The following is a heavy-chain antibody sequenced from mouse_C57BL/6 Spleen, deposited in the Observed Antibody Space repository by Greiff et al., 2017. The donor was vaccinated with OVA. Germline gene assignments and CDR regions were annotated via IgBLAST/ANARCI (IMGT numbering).Heavy chain of an antibody. CDR3: ACGSSYWYFDV. CDR1: GYSITSGYD. CDR2: ISYSGST. Sequence: EVMLVESGPGMVKPSQSLSLTCTVTGYSITSGYDWHWIRHFPGNKLEWMGYISYSGSTNYNPSLKSRISITHDTSKNHFFLKLNSVTTEDTATYYCACGSSYWYFDVWGTGTTVTVSS. V-gene: IGHV3-1*01. D-gene: IGHD1-1*01. J-gene: IGHJ1*03.